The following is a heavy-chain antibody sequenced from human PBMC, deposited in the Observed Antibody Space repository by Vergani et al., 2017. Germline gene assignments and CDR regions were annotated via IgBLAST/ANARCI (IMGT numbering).Heavy chain of an antibody. Sequence: QVQLVESGGGVVQPGRSLRLSCAASGFTFSSYGMHWVRQAPGKGLEWVAVIWYDGSNKYYADSVKGRFTISRDNSKNTLYLQMNSLRAEDTAVYYCARDQADWAAAGTYFDYWGQGTLVTVSS. V-gene: IGHV3-33*01. D-gene: IGHD6-13*01. J-gene: IGHJ4*02. CDR3: ARDQADWAAAGTYFDY. CDR1: GFTFSSYG. CDR2: IWYDGSNK.